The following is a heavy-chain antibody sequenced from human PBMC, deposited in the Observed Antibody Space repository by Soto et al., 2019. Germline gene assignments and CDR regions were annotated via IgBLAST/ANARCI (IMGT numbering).Heavy chain of an antibody. CDR3: ARGVAAAAEIDY. V-gene: IGHV3-23*01. Sequence: EVQLLESGGGLVQPGGSLRLSCAASGFTFSSYAMSWVRQAPGKGLEWVSAISGSGGSTYYADSVKGRFTISRDNSKNTLYLQMNSLRAEDTAVYYGARGVAAAAEIDYWGQGTLVTVSS. CDR2: ISGSGGST. CDR1: GFTFSSYA. D-gene: IGHD6-13*01. J-gene: IGHJ4*02.